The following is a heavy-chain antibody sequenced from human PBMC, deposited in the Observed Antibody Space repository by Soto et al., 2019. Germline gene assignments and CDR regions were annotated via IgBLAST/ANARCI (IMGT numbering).Heavy chain of an antibody. CDR2: ITWNSGSK. D-gene: IGHD1-1*01. J-gene: IGHJ4*02. Sequence: EVQLVESGGGLVQPGRSLRLSCAASGFTFDDYAMHWVRQPPGKGLERVSGITWNSGSKDYADSVKGRFTISRDNRKNSLHLQMNSLRGEDTALYYCTTTYPNDDSRVVAYWGQGTLVTVSS. CDR3: TTTYPNDDSRVVAY. V-gene: IGHV3-9*01. CDR1: GFTFDDYA.